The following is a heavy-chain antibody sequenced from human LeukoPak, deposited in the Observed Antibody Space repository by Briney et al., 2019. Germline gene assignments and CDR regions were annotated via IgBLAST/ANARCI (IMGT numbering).Heavy chain of an antibody. CDR3: ARGGWSGLGLSGYVDV. CDR1: GFTFSSYS. J-gene: IGHJ6*03. V-gene: IGHV3-21*01. Sequence: PGGSLRLSCAASGFTFSSYSMNWVRQAPGKGLEWVSSISSSSSYIYYADSVKGRFTISRDNAKNSLYLQMNSLRAEDTAVYYCARGGWSGLGLSGYVDVWGKGTTVTVSS. CDR2: ISSSSSYI. D-gene: IGHD3-3*01.